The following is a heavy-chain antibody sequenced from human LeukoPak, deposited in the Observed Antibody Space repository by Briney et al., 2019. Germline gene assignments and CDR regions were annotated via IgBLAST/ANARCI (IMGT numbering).Heavy chain of an antibody. CDR1: GGAISSYY. CDR2: MFYSGTT. CDR3: ARGRGEVVVAAWDVFDI. J-gene: IGHJ3*02. Sequence: SETQSLTCTVSGGAISSYYWSWIRQPPGQGLEWIAYMFYSGTTNYNPSLRSRVTISLDTSKNQFSLRLSSVTAADTAVYYCARGRGEVVVAAWDVFDIWGQGTMVTVSS. V-gene: IGHV4-59*08. D-gene: IGHD2-15*01.